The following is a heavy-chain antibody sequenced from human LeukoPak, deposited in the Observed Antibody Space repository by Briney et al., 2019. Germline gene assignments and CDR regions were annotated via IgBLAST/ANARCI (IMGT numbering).Heavy chain of an antibody. J-gene: IGHJ6*03. Sequence: ASVKVSCKASGYTFTSYGISWVRQAPGQGLEWMGWISAYNGNTNYAQKLQGRVTMTTDTSTSTAYMELRSLRSDDTAVYYCARGGRDFWSGYYYYYMDVWGKGTTVTVSS. CDR1: GYTFTSYG. CDR3: ARGGRDFWSGYYYYYMDV. CDR2: ISAYNGNT. V-gene: IGHV1-18*01. D-gene: IGHD3-3*01.